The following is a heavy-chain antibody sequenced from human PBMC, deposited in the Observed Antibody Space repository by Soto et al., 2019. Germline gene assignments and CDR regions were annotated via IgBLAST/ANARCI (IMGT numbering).Heavy chain of an antibody. Sequence: QVQLVQSGAEVKKPGSSVKVSCKAYGGTFSSYTISWVRQAPGQGLEWMGRIIPILGIANYAQKFQGRVTITADKSTSTAYMELSSLRSEDTAVYYCARVVVATGDAFDIWGQGTMVTVSS. V-gene: IGHV1-69*02. CDR1: GGTFSSYT. J-gene: IGHJ3*02. CDR3: ARVVVATGDAFDI. CDR2: IIPILGIA. D-gene: IGHD5-12*01.